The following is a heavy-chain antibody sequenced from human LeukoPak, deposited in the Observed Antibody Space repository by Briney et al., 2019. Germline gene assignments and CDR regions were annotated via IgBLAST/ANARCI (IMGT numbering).Heavy chain of an antibody. J-gene: IGHJ4*02. CDR1: GGTFSSYA. D-gene: IGHD4-11*01. CDR3: ARAFPSHYSNYEPYFDY. Sequence: GSSVKVSCKASGGTFSSYAISWVRQAPGQGLEWMGGIIPIFGIANYAQKFQGRVTITADESTSTAYMELSSLRSEDTAVYYCARAFPSHYSNYEPYFDYWGQGTLVTVSS. CDR2: IIPIFGIA. V-gene: IGHV1-69*01.